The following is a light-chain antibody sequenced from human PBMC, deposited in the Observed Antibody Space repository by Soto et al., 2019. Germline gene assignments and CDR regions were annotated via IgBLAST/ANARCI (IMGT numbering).Light chain of an antibody. J-gene: IGKJ1*01. CDR3: QHSYSTRWT. Sequence: DIQMTQSPSSLSASVADRVTINCRASQSISSYLNWYQQKPGKAPKLLIYAASSLQSGVPSRFSGSGSGTDFTLTIISLQPEDFATYYCQHSYSTRWTFGQGTKVEIK. CDR2: AAS. CDR1: QSISSY. V-gene: IGKV1-39*01.